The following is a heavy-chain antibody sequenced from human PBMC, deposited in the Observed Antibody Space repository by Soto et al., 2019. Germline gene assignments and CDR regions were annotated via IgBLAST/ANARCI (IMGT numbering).Heavy chain of an antibody. V-gene: IGHV1-18*01. CDR1: GYTFTSYG. CDR3: VIANDIADTIRDY. D-gene: IGHD5-12*01. CDR2: CSASNGNT. J-gene: IGHJ4*02. Sequence: QVQLLQSGAEVKKPGASVKVSCKASGYTFTSYGISSVRQAPGQGLEWMGWCSASNGNTNYAQKLQGRVTMTTDISTSTAYIELRSLRSDGTAVYYCVIANDIADTIRDYWGQRSLATSSS.